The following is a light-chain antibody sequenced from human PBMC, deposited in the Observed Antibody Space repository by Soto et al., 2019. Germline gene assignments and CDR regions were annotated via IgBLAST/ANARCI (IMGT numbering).Light chain of an antibody. CDR3: QQYDTLPLT. Sequence: DIQMTQSPSSLSASVGDRVTITCQASQDIKSYLNWYQQKSGKAPKLLIYDASDLETGVPSRFSGSGSGTDFTFTINSLQPEDIATYYCQQYDTLPLTFGQGTKVDIK. CDR2: DAS. V-gene: IGKV1-33*01. CDR1: QDIKSY. J-gene: IGKJ4*01.